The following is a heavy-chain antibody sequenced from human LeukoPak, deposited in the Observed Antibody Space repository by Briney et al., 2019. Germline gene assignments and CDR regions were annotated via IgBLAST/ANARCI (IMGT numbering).Heavy chain of an antibody. D-gene: IGHD5-12*01. CDR2: IKQDGSEK. CDR1: GFTFSSYW. J-gene: IGHJ4*02. CDR3: ARGLSGYEDGHFDY. Sequence: PGGSLRLSCAASGFTFSSYWMSWVRQAPGKGLEWVANIKQDGSEKYYVDSVKGRFTISRDNAKNSLYLQMNGLRAEDTAVYYCARGLSGYEDGHFDYWGQGTLVTVSS. V-gene: IGHV3-7*01.